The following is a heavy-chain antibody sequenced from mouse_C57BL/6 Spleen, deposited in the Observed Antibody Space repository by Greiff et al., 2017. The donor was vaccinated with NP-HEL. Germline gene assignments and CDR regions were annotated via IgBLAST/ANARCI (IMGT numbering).Heavy chain of an antibody. CDR3: VRHYSNLWYFDV. V-gene: IGHV10-1*01. D-gene: IGHD2-5*01. CDR2: IRSKSNNYAT. CDR1: GFSFNTYA. Sequence: EVQLVESGGGLVQPKGSLKLSCAASGFSFNTYAMNWVRQAPGKGLEWVARIRSKSNNYATYYADSVKDRFTISRDDSESMLYLQMNNLKTEDTAMYYCVRHYSNLWYFDVWGTGTTVTVSS. J-gene: IGHJ1*03.